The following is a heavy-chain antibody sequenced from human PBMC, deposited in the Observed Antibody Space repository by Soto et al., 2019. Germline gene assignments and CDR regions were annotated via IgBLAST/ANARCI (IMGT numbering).Heavy chain of an antibody. J-gene: IGHJ4*02. Sequence: EVQLLETGGGLVQPGGSLRLSCAASGFTFSSYAMNWVRQAPGKGLEWVSVISGSGGSTYYADSVKGRFTISRDNSKNTLYLQMNSLRAEDTAVYYCARRGPGTYFDYWGQGTLVTVSS. V-gene: IGHV3-23*01. CDR3: ARRGPGTYFDY. CDR2: ISGSGGST. D-gene: IGHD6-13*01. CDR1: GFTFSSYA.